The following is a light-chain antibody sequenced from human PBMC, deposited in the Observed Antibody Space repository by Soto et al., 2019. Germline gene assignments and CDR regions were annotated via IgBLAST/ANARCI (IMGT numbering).Light chain of an antibody. CDR1: SGHSNYA. CDR3: QTWGTGIVI. CDR2: LNRDGSH. J-gene: IGLJ2*01. V-gene: IGLV4-69*01. Sequence: QSVLTQSPSASASLGASVKLTCTLSSGHSNYAIAWHQQQPEKGPRYLMKLNRDGSHSKGDGIPNRCSGSSSGAERYLTIPSLQSEDESDYYCQTWGTGIVIFGGGTKLTVL.